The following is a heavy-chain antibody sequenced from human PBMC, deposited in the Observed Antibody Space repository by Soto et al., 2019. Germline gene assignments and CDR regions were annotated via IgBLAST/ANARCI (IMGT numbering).Heavy chain of an antibody. CDR3: ARWGTTGGLDV. CDR2: TSYDGSNN. V-gene: IGHV3-33*05. Sequence: QVHLVESGGGVVQPGTSLRLSCVGSGFTFRSYVIHWVRQAPGKGLEWVALTSYDGSNNFYGDSVKGRFTISRDNSRNTVELQMDSLRLEGTALYYCARWGTTGGLDVWCQGTLVCVSS. CDR1: GFTFRSYV. D-gene: IGHD3-16*01. J-gene: IGHJ4*02.